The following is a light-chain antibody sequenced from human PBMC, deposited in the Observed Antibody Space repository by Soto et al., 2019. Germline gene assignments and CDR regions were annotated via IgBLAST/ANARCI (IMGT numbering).Light chain of an antibody. J-gene: IGKJ1*01. V-gene: IGKV3-20*01. Sequence: EIVLTQSPGTLSLSPGERATLSCRASQSVSSTWLAWYQQKPGQAPRLLIYGASSRATGIPDRFSGSGSGTDFSLTISRLEPEDFAVYYWQQYGSSPVTFGQGTKVEIK. CDR3: QQYGSSPVT. CDR2: GAS. CDR1: QSVSSTW.